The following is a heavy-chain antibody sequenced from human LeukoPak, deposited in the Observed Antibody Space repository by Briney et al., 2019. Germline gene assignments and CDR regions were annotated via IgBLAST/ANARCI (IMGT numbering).Heavy chain of an antibody. J-gene: IGHJ4*02. CDR3: ARDRIRSGWYGEYYFDY. V-gene: IGHV3-7*01. D-gene: IGHD3-10*01. CDR2: IKLDGSEK. CDR1: GFTFSTYW. Sequence: GGSLRLSCAASGFTFSTYWMSWVRQAPGKGLEWVATIKLDGSEKYYVDSVKGRFTISRDNAKNSLYLQMNSLRAEDTAVYYCARDRIRSGWYGEYYFDYWGQGTLVTVSS.